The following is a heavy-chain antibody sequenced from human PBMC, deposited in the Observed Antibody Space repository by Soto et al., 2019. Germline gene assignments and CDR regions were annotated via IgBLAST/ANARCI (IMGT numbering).Heavy chain of an antibody. Sequence: ASVKVSFKASGYTFTSYGISWVRQAPGQGLEWMGWISAYNGNTNYAQKLQGRVTMTTDTSTSTAYTELRSLRSDDTAVYYCASGTPVPTRWAHYCGEGTPVTVSS. V-gene: IGHV1-18*04. CDR3: ASGTPVPTRWAHY. CDR1: GYTFTSYG. J-gene: IGHJ4*02. D-gene: IGHD1-1*01. CDR2: ISAYNGNT.